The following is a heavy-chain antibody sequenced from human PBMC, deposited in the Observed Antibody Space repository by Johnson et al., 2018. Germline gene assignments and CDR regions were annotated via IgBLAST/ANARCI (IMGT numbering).Heavy chain of an antibody. CDR1: GFTFRTIW. CDR2: INPDGSQT. V-gene: IGHV3-7*03. J-gene: IGHJ3*02. Sequence: EVQLVESGGGLVQPGGSLRLSCAASGFTFRTIWMSWVRQAPGKGLAWVATINPDGSQTYHVDSVKGRFTISRDNAEKFVYLQMNSLRADDTAVYDCAKRMGPTTLRWEAFDIWGQGTMVTVSS. CDR3: AKRMGPTTLRWEAFDI. D-gene: IGHD2-2*01.